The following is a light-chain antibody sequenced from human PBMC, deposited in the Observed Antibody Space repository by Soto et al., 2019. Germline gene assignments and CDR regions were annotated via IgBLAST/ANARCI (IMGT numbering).Light chain of an antibody. CDR1: SSDVGGYKY. Sequence: QSALTQPASVSGSPGQSITISCTGTSSDVGGYKYVSWYQQHPGKAPKLMIYDVSNRPSGVSNRFSGSKSGNTASLIISGLQAEDAADYYCSSYTSSSTWVIGGGTKVTVL. V-gene: IGLV2-14*03. CDR2: DVS. J-gene: IGLJ3*02. CDR3: SSYTSSSTWV.